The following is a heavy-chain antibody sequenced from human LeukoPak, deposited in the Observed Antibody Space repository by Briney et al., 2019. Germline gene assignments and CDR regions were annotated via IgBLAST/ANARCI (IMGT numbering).Heavy chain of an antibody. V-gene: IGHV3-9*01. J-gene: IGHJ4*02. CDR1: GFTFDDYA. CDR3: AKATTVSGAASFDY. Sequence: GGSLRLSCAASGFTFDDYAMHWVWQAPGKGLEWVSGISWNSGSIGYADSVKGRFTISRDNAKNSLYLQMNSLRAEDTALYYCAKATTVSGAASFDYWGQGTLVTVSS. D-gene: IGHD1-26*01. CDR2: ISWNSGSI.